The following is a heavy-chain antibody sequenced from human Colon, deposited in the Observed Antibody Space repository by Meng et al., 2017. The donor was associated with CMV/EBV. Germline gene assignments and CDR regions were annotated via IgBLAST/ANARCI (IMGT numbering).Heavy chain of an antibody. CDR3: ARVHFPYSSSWYYFDY. CDR1: GFTFSSYS. V-gene: IGHV3-21*01. CDR2: ISSSSSYI. Sequence: SGFTFSSYSMNWVRQAPRKGLEWVSSISSSSSYIYYADSVKGRFTISRDNAKNSLYLQMNSLRAEDTAVYYCARVHFPYSSSWYYFDYWGQGTLVTVSS. J-gene: IGHJ4*02. D-gene: IGHD6-13*01.